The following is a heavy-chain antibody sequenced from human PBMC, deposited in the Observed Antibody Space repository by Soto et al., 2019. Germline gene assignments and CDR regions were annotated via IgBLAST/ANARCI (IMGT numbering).Heavy chain of an antibody. Sequence: QVQLVESGGGVVQPGRSLRLSCAASGFTFSSYGMHWVRQAPGKGLEWVAVIWYDGSNKYYADSVKGRFTISRDNSKNXLXLXXNSLRAEDTAVYYCARDRGYCISTSCLTRGNWFDPWGQGTLVTVSS. CDR3: ARDRGYCISTSCLTRGNWFDP. V-gene: IGHV3-33*01. CDR1: GFTFSSYG. D-gene: IGHD2-2*01. J-gene: IGHJ5*02. CDR2: IWYDGSNK.